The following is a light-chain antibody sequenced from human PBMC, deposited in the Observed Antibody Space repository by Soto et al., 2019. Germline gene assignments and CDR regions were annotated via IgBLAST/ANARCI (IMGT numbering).Light chain of an antibody. V-gene: IGKV3-20*01. J-gene: IGKJ1*01. CDR1: QSVSNNY. CDR2: DTS. Sequence: EIVLTQSPGTLSLSPGERATLSCRASQSVSNNYLAWYQQKSGQAPSLVISDTSIRATGIPDRFSGSGSGTDFSLIIGRLEPEDFAVYICQQYGASPWTFGQGTKVDI. CDR3: QQYGASPWT.